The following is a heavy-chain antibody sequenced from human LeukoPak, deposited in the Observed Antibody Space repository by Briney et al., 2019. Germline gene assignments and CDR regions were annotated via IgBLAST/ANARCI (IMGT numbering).Heavy chain of an antibody. Sequence: PSETLSLTCAVYGGSFSGYYWSWIRQPPGKGLEWIGKINHSGSTNYNPSLKSRVTISVDTSKNQFSLKLSSVTAADTAVYYCARGPNCSSTSCRDWLCYWGQGTLVTVSS. J-gene: IGHJ4*02. CDR3: ARGPNCSSTSCRDWLCY. CDR2: INHSGST. CDR1: GGSFSGYY. D-gene: IGHD2-2*01. V-gene: IGHV4-34*01.